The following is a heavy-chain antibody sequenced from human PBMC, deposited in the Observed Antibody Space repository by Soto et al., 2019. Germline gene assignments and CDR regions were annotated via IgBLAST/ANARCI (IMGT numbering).Heavy chain of an antibody. CDR3: ARVRFYYDSSGYYNFDY. J-gene: IGHJ4*02. D-gene: IGHD3-22*01. Sequence: ASVKVSCKASGYTFTSYDINWVRQATGQGLEWMGWMNPNSGNTGYAQKFQGRVTMTRNISISTAYMELSSLRSEDTAVYYCARVRFYYDSSGYYNFDYWGQGTLVTVSS. V-gene: IGHV1-8*01. CDR2: MNPNSGNT. CDR1: GYTFTSYD.